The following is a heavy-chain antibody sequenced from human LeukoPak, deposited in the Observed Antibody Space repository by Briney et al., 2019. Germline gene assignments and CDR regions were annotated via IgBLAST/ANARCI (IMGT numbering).Heavy chain of an antibody. J-gene: IGHJ4*02. CDR2: IYSSGST. CDR3: AREFPYDSSGYSYYFDY. V-gene: IGHV3-53*01. CDR1: GGSFGGYY. D-gene: IGHD3-22*01. Sequence: ETLSLTCAVYGGSFGGYYWSWVRQAPGKGLEWVSVIYSSGSTYYADSVKGRFTISRDNSKNTLFLQMNSLRAEDTAVYYCAREFPYDSSGYSYYFDYWGQGTLVTVSS.